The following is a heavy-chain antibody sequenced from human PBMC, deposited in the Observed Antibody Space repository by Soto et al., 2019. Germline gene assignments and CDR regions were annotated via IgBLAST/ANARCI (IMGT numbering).Heavy chain of an antibody. CDR2: ISYDGSNK. CDR1: GFTFSSYA. V-gene: IGHV3-30-3*01. J-gene: IGHJ2*01. D-gene: IGHD6-19*01. CDR3: ARVTIAVAGTAGYFDL. Sequence: QVQLVESGGGVVQPGRSLRLSCAASGFTFSSYAMHWVRQAPGKGLEWVAVISYDGSNKYYADSVKGRFTISRDNSKNTLYLQMNSLRAEDTALYYWARVTIAVAGTAGYFDLWGRGTLVTVSS.